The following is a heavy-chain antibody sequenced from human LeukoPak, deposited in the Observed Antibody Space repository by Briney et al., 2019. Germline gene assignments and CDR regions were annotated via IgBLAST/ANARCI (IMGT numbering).Heavy chain of an antibody. CDR3: ARTGDGYNYGLYYYGMDA. V-gene: IGHV1-3*01. CDR1: GYTFTSYA. CDR2: INAGNGNT. Sequence: ASVKVSCKASGYTFTSYAMHWVRQAPGQRLEWMGWINAGNGNTKYSQKFQGRVTITRDTSASTAYMELSSLRSEDTAVYYCARTGDGYNYGLYYYGMDAWGQGTTVTVSS. J-gene: IGHJ6*02. D-gene: IGHD5-24*01.